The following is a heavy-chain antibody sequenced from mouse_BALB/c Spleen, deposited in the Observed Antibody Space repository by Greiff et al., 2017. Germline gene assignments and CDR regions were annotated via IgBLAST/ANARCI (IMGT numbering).Heavy chain of an antibody. CDR3: ARYDGYPYYAMDY. Sequence: QVQLKQSGAELVRPGTSVKVSCKASGYAFTNYLIEWVKQRPGQGLEWIGVINPGSGGTNYNEKFKGKATLTADQSSSTAYMQLSSLTSDDSAVYFCARYDGYPYYAMDYWGQGTSVTVSS. CDR1: GYAFTNYL. CDR2: INPGSGGT. D-gene: IGHD2-3*01. J-gene: IGHJ4*01. V-gene: IGHV1-54*03.